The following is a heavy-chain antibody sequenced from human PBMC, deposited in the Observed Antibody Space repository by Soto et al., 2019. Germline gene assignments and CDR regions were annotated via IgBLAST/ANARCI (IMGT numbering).Heavy chain of an antibody. J-gene: IGHJ4*02. CDR1: GGSISSGGYP. CDR2: IYHSGST. D-gene: IGHD5-12*01. CDR3: ATLDGYNHKTFDY. V-gene: IGHV4-30-2*01. Sequence: SETLSLTCAVSGGSISSGGYPWSWIRQPPGKGLEWIGYIYHSGSTYYNPSLKSRVTISVDRSKNQFSLKLSSVTAADTAVYYCATLDGYNHKTFDYWGQG.